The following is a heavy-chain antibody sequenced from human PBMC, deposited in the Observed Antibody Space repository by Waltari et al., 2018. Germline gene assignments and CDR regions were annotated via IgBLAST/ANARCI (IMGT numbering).Heavy chain of an antibody. Sequence: QVQLQQRGAGLLKPSETLSLTCAVYGGSFSGYYWSWIRQPPGKGLEWIGEINHSGSTNYNPSLKSRVTISVDTSKNQFSLKLSSVTAADTAVYYCARRGRYSSSWYNYWGQGTLVTVSS. CDR3: ARRGRYSSSWYNY. D-gene: IGHD6-13*01. CDR2: INHSGST. CDR1: GGSFSGYY. J-gene: IGHJ4*02. V-gene: IGHV4-34*01.